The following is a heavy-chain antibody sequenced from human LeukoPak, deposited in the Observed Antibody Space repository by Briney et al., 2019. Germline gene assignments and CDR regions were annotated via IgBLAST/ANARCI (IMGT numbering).Heavy chain of an antibody. J-gene: IGHJ4*02. CDR3: AKDSLTVPRPYYFDY. CDR1: GFTFSNAW. V-gene: IGHV3-15*01. Sequence: GGSLRLSCAASGFTFSNAWMSWVRQAPGKGLEWVGRIKSETDGGTTDYAAPVKGRFTISRDDSKNTLYLQMNSLRAEDTAVYYCAKDSLTVPRPYYFDYWGQGTLVAVSS. CDR2: IKSETDGGTT. D-gene: IGHD1-14*01.